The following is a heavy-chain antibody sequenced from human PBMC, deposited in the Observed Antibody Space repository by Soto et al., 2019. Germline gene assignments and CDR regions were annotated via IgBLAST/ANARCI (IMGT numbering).Heavy chain of an antibody. J-gene: IGHJ6*03. CDR3: AGVSGFGELLTAQRYYYYMDV. Sequence: GASVKVSCKASGGTFSSYTISWVRQAPGQGLEWMGRIIPILGIANYAQKFQGRVTITADKSTSTAYMELSSLRSEDTAVYYCAGVSGFGELLTAQRYYYYMDVWGKGTTVTVSS. D-gene: IGHD3-10*01. CDR1: GGTFSSYT. V-gene: IGHV1-69*02. CDR2: IIPILGIA.